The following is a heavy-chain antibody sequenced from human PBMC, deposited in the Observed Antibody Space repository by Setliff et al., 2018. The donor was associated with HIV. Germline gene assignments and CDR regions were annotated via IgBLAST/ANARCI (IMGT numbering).Heavy chain of an antibody. CDR2: LYYGEGK. CDR3: ARLGPHLDL. D-gene: IGHD3-16*01. J-gene: IGHJ5*02. CDR1: GGSIRRSSYS. V-gene: IGHV4-39*01. Sequence: SETLSLTCSVSGGSIRRSSYSWGWVRQAPGKGLQCIGILYYGEGKYYYPSLQSRVTMSIDSSRNQFSLRLKSVTAADTGLYFCARLGPHLDLWGQGMLVTVSS.